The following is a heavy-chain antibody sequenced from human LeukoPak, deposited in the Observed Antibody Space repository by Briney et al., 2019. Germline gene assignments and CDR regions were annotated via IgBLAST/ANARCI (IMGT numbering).Heavy chain of an antibody. CDR1: GYTFTGYY. V-gene: IGHV1-2*02. J-gene: IGHJ4*02. Sequence: ASVKVSCKASGYTFTGYYIHWVRQAPGQGLEWMGWINRNSGDANYAQKFQGRVTMTRDTSISTAYMELSRLRSEDTAVYYCAREGGDYYDSSGYYRGLLDYWGQGTLVTVSS. CDR3: AREGGDYYDSSGYYRGLLDY. CDR2: INRNSGDA. D-gene: IGHD3-22*01.